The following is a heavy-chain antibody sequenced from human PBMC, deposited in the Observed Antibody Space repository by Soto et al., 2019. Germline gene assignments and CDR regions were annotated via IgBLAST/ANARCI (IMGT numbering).Heavy chain of an antibody. CDR2: IYYSGST. CDR3: ARVTIFGVDPNYYYYGMDV. V-gene: IGHV4-61*01. J-gene: IGHJ6*02. Sequence: PSETLSLTCTVSGGSVSSGSYYWSWIRQPPGKGLEWIGYIYYSGSTNYNPSLKSRVTISVDTSKNQFSLKLSSVTAADTAVYYCARVTIFGVDPNYYYYGMDVWGQGTTVTVSS. CDR1: GGSVSSGSYY. D-gene: IGHD3-3*01.